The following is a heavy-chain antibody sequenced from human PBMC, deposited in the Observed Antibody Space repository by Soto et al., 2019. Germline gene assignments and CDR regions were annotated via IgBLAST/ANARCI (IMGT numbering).Heavy chain of an antibody. V-gene: IGHV1-8*01. CDR1: GYTFTSYD. CDR2: MNPNSGNT. J-gene: IGHJ6*02. Sequence: ASVKVSCKASGYTFTSYDINWVRQATGQGLEWMGWMNPNSGNTGYAQKFQGRVTMTRNTSISTAYMELSSLGSEDTAVYYCARDSRVAAAGLYYYYGMDVWGQGTTVTVSS. D-gene: IGHD6-13*01. CDR3: ARDSRVAAAGLYYYYGMDV.